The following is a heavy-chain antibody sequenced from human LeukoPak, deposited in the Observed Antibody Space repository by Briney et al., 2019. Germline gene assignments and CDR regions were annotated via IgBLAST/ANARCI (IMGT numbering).Heavy chain of an antibody. J-gene: IGHJ4*02. CDR1: GFTFSSYG. D-gene: IGHD1-26*01. CDR2: IRYDGSNK. Sequence: GGSLRLSCAASGFTFSSYGMHWVRQAPGKGLEWVAFIRYDGSNKYYADSVKGRFTISRDNSKNTLYLQMNSLRAEDTAVYYCAKTASSGSFYLDYWGQGTLVTVSS. V-gene: IGHV3-30*02. CDR3: AKTASSGSFYLDY.